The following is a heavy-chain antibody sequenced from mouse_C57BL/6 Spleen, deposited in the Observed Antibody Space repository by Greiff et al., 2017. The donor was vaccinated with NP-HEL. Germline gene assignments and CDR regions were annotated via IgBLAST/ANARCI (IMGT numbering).Heavy chain of an antibody. J-gene: IGHJ1*03. D-gene: IGHD1-1*01. Sequence: VKLVESGPGLVQPSQSLSITCTVSGFSLTSYGVHWVRQSPGKGLEWLGVIWSGGSTDYNAAFISRLSISKDNSKSQVFFKMNSLQADDTAIYYCARNYYGSSYKYFYVWGTETTLTVSS. CDR2: IWSGGST. CDR1: GFSLTSYG. CDR3: ARNYYGSSYKYFYV. V-gene: IGHV2-2*01.